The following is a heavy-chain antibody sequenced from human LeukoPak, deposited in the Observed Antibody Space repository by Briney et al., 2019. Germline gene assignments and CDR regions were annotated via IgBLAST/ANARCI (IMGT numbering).Heavy chain of an antibody. Sequence: ASVKVSCKASGYTFTSYGISWVRQAPGQGLEWMGWISAYNGNTNYAQKLQGRVTMTTDTSTSTAYMELRSLRSDDTAVYYCARESDYYDSSGYGHWGQGTLVTVSS. CDR2: ISAYNGNT. CDR3: ARESDYYDSSGYGH. CDR1: GYTFTSYG. J-gene: IGHJ4*02. D-gene: IGHD3-22*01. V-gene: IGHV1-18*01.